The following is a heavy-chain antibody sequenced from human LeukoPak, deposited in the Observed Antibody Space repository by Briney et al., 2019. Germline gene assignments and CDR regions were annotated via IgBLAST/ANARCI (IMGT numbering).Heavy chain of an antibody. D-gene: IGHD3-10*01. CDR2: ISSSSSYI. J-gene: IGHJ4*02. V-gene: IGHV3-21*01. Sequence: GGSLRLSCAASGFTFSSYSMNWVRQAPGKGLEWVSSISSSSSYIYYADSVKGRFTISRDNAKNSLYLHMNSLRAEDTAVYYCARVPLHEAYFDYWGQGTLVTVSS. CDR3: ARVPLHEAYFDY. CDR1: GFTFSSYS.